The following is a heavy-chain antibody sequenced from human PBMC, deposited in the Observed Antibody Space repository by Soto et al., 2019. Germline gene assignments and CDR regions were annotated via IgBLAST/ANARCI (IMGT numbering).Heavy chain of an antibody. CDR1: LFTFRSCR. CDR3: ARDSCSSTSCYPGMDV. J-gene: IGHJ6*02. D-gene: IGHD2-2*01. Sequence: GGALRLSCAAPLFTFRSCRGDRGRPTPGEGLVWVSRINSDGSSTSYADSVKGRFTISRDNAKNTLYLQMNSLRAEDTAVYYCARDSCSSTSCYPGMDVWGQGTTVTVSS. V-gene: IGHV3-74*01. CDR2: INSDGSST.